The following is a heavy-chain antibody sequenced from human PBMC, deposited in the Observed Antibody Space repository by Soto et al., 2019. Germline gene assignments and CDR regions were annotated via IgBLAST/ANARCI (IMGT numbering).Heavy chain of an antibody. CDR3: ARQLIY. Sequence: SETLSLTCTVSGGSISSSYWSWIRQPPGKGLEWIGYIYDSGSTYYNSSLKSRVTMSVDTSKNQFSLKLSSVTAADTAVYYCARQLIYRGQGSSVTVSS. CDR2: IYDSGST. D-gene: IGHD6-13*01. V-gene: IGHV4-59*08. J-gene: IGHJ4*02. CDR1: GGSISSSY.